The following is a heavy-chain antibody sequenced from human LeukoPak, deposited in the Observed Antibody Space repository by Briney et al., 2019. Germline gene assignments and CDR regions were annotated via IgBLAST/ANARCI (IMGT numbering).Heavy chain of an antibody. J-gene: IGHJ4*02. CDR3: AKDNRRAHYFDY. V-gene: IGHV3-23*01. CDR2: ISGSGGST. Sequence: GGSLSLSCAASGFTFSSYAMSWVRQAPGKGLEWVSAISGSGGSTYYADSVKGRFTISRDNSKNTLYLQMNSLRAEDTAVYYCAKDNRRAHYFDYWGQGTLVTVSS. CDR1: GFTFSSYA.